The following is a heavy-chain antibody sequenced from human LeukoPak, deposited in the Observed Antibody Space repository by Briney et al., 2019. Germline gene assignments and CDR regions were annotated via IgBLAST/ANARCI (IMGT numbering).Heavy chain of an antibody. J-gene: IGHJ4*02. V-gene: IGHV3-64*01. CDR3: ARVSYGYDMGYFDY. Sequence: GGSLRLSCAASGFTFSSYAMHWVRQAPGKGLEYVSAISSNGGSTYYANSVKGRFTISRDNSKNTLYLQMGSLRAEDMAVYYCARVSYGYDMGYFDYWGQGTLVTVSS. CDR2: ISSNGGST. D-gene: IGHD5-18*01. CDR1: GFTFSSYA.